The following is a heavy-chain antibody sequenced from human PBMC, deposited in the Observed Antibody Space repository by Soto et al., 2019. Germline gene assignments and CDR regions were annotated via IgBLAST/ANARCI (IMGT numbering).Heavy chain of an antibody. V-gene: IGHV4-34*01. CDR3: VRNGYSSGWYGDYYYGMDV. J-gene: IGHJ6*02. CDR2: INHSGST. D-gene: IGHD6-19*01. CDR1: GGSFSGYY. Sequence: SETLSLTCAVYGGSFSGYYWSWIRQPPGKGLEWIGEINHSGSTNYNPSLKSRVTISVDTSKNQFSLKLSSVTAADTAVYYCVRNGYSSGWYGDYYYGMDVWGQGTTVTVSS.